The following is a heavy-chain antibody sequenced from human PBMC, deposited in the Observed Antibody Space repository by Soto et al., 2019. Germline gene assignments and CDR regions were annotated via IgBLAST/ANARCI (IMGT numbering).Heavy chain of an antibody. J-gene: IGHJ6*02. CDR3: ARVRRGYCISTSCYGPWVYYYYGMDV. CDR2: IIPIFGTA. D-gene: IGHD2-2*01. Sequence: SVKVSCKASGGTFSSYAISWVRQAPGQGLEWMGGIIPIFGTANYAQKFQGRVTITADESTSTAYMELSSLRSEDTAVYYCARVRRGYCISTSCYGPWVYYYYGMDVWG. CDR1: GGTFSSYA. V-gene: IGHV1-69*13.